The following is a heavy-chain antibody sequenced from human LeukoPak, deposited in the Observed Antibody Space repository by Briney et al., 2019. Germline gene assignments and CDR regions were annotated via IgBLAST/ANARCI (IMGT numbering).Heavy chain of an antibody. J-gene: IGHJ3*02. CDR3: ARGSTGTTFLGLSVAFDI. D-gene: IGHD1-1*01. V-gene: IGHV1-69*01. Sequence: SVKVSCKASGGTFGSYAISWVRQAPGQGLEWMGGIIPIFGTANYAQKFQGRVTITADESTSTAYMELSSLRSEDTAVYYCARGSTGTTFLGLSVAFDIWGQGTMVTVSS. CDR1: GGTFGSYA. CDR2: IIPIFGTA.